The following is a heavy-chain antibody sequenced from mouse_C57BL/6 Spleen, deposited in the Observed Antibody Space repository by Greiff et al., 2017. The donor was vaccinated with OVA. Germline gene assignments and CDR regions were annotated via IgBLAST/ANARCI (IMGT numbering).Heavy chain of an antibody. Sequence: EVKVVESGGDLVKPGGSLKLSCAASGFTFSSYGMSWVRQTPDKRLEWVATISSGGSYTYYPDSVKGRFTISRDNAKNTLYLQMSSLKSEDTAMYYCARQDDYFDYWGQGTTLTVSS. V-gene: IGHV5-6*01. CDR2: ISSGGSYT. J-gene: IGHJ2*01. CDR3: ARQDDYFDY. CDR1: GFTFSSYG.